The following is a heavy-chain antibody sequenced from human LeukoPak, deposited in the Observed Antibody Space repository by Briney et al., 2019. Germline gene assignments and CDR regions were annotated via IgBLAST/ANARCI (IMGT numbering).Heavy chain of an antibody. V-gene: IGHV4-4*02. D-gene: IGHD3-22*01. CDR1: GGSISSSNW. J-gene: IGHJ3*02. CDR3: ARVDRPDYYYDSSGHSAFDI. CDR2: IYHSGTT. Sequence: PSETLSLTCAVFGGSISSSNWWSWVRQPPGKGLEWIGEIYHSGTTNYNPSLKSRVTMSVDKSKNHFSLRLTSVTAADTAVYYCARVDRPDYYYDSSGHSAFDIWGQGTMVTVSS.